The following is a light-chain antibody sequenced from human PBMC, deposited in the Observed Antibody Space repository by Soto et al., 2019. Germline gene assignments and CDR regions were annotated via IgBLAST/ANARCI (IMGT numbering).Light chain of an antibody. V-gene: IGLV1-40*01. J-gene: IGLJ3*02. CDR3: QSYDSSLSGSMV. CDR2: GNS. Sequence: QSVLTQPPSVSGAPGQRVTISCTGTSSNIGARFDVHWYQQHPGTAPKLLIYGNSNRPSGVPDRFSGSKSGTSGSLAITGLQAEYEADYYCQSYDSSLSGSMVFGGGTKLTVL. CDR1: SSNIGARFD.